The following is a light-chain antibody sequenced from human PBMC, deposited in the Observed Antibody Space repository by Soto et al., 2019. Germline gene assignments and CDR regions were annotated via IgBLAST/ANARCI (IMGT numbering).Light chain of an antibody. CDR2: EVT. Sequence: QSALTQPRSVSGSPGQSVTISCTGTSSDVGGYNYVSWYQEQPGKAPKLMIYEVTKRPSGVSNRFSGSKSGNTASLTISGLQAEDEADYYCCSYVGTTTWVFGGGTKVTVL. J-gene: IGLJ3*02. V-gene: IGLV2-11*01. CDR1: SSDVGGYNY. CDR3: CSYVGTTTWV.